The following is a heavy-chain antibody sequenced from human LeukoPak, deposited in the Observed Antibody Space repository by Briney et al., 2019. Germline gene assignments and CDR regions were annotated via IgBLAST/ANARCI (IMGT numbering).Heavy chain of an antibody. V-gene: IGHV4-4*08. D-gene: IGHD6-6*01. CDR3: ARASSSPNYYYYYYMDV. CDR1: VGFISSYY. Sequence: AYTLSLSCTVSVGFISSYYWSWIRQPPGRGLGCIGYIYTSGSTNYNPSLKSRVTISVDTSKNQFSLKLSSVTAADTAVYYCARASSSPNYYYYYYMDVWGKGTTVTVSS. CDR2: IYTSGST. J-gene: IGHJ6*03.